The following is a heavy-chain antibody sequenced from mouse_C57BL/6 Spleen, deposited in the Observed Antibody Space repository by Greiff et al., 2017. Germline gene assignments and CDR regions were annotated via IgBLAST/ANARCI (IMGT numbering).Heavy chain of an antibody. CDR3: ARRDENYFDY. D-gene: IGHD3-3*01. Sequence: EVQVVESGGDLVKPGGSLKLSCAASGFTFSSYGMSWVRQTPDKRLEWVATISSGGSYTYYPDSVKGRFTISSDNAKNTLDLQMSSLKSEDTAMYYCARRDENYFDYWGQGTTLTVSS. V-gene: IGHV5-6*01. J-gene: IGHJ2*01. CDR1: GFTFSSYG. CDR2: ISSGGSYT.